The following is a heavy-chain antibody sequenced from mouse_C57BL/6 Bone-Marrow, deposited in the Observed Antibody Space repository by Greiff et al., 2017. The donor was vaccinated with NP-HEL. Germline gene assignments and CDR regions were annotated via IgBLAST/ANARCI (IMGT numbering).Heavy chain of an antibody. CDR1: GYTFTSYW. CDR2: SHPKSGST. J-gene: IGHJ1*03. V-gene: IGHV1-64*01. CDR3: ARSGYYRYFDV. Sequence: QVQLQQPGAELVKPGASVKLSCKASGYTFTSYWMHRVKQRPGQGLEWIGMSHPKSGSTNYNETFKSKATLTVDKSSSTAYMQLSSLTSEDSAVYYCARSGYYRYFDVWGTGTTVTVSS. D-gene: IGHD2-2*01.